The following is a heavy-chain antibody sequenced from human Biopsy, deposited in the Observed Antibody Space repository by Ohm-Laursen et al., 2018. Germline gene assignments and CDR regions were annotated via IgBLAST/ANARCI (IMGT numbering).Heavy chain of an antibody. J-gene: IGHJ2*01. CDR2: VYYTGST. V-gene: IGHV4-59*01. D-gene: IGHD3-22*01. Sequence: TLSLTCPVSGDSISSYYWSWIRQPPGQGLQWIGYVYYTGSTDYNPSLQIRVTISVDTSTNHISLRLRSVTPADTAIYYCARNRGYYSDRTVPGYFDLWGRDTLITVSS. CDR3: ARNRGYYSDRTVPGYFDL. CDR1: GDSISSYY.